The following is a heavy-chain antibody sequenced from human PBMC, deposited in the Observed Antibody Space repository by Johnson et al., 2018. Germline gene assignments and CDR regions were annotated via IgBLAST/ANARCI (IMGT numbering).Heavy chain of an antibody. D-gene: IGHD1-26*01. Sequence: VQLQESGGGLVQPGGSLRLSCAASGFTFRSYAMTWVRQAPGKGLEWVPVLYRGGNTYYADSVKGRFTIPRDNSKNTLYLQMDSLRAEDTALYYCAGGSLVGGTSWFAFDLWGQGTMVTVAS. CDR3: AGGSLVGGTSWFAFDL. CDR1: GFTFRSYA. J-gene: IGHJ3*01. CDR2: LYRGGNT. V-gene: IGHV3-66*01.